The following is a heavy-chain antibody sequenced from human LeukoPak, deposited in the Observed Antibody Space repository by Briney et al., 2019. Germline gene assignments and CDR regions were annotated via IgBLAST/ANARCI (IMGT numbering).Heavy chain of an antibody. J-gene: IGHJ2*01. V-gene: IGHV3-73*01. CDR3: SRTSDIAWYFDL. CDR1: GFTFSGSA. D-gene: IGHD5-12*01. Sequence: PGGSLRLSCAASGFTFSGSAMHWVRQASGRGLEWVARVRSKDNGYAASYAASVKGRFTVSRDDSKNTAYLQMDSLKSEDTAVYFCSRTSDIAWYFDLWGRGTLVTVPS. CDR2: VRSKDNGYAA.